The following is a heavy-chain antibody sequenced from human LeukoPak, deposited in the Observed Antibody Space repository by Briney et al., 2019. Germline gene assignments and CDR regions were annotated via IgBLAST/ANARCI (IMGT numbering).Heavy chain of an antibody. CDR1: GGSFSGYY. D-gene: IGHD2-15*01. V-gene: IGHV4-34*01. CDR3: ARGPRGNSYDY. J-gene: IGHJ4*02. Sequence: SETLSLTCAVYGGSFSGYYWSWIRQPPGKGLEWIGETNHSGSTNYNPSLKSRVTISVDTSKNQFSLKLSSVTAADTAVYYCARGPRGNSYDYWGQGTLVTVSS. CDR2: TNHSGST.